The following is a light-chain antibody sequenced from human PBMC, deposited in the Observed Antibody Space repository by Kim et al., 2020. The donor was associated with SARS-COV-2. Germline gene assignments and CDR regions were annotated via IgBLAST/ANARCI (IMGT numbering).Light chain of an antibody. Sequence: PGRASGFNCGGNKTGSQSVPPHRQQLGEAPVLFIDDESNRPAGIPERISVPNSWNTATLTISRVEAGDEAVYCCQVWDSSTDDWVFGGGTQLTVL. V-gene: IGLV3-21*03. CDR2: DES. J-gene: IGLJ3*02. CDR3: QVWDSSTDDWV. CDR1: KTGSQS.